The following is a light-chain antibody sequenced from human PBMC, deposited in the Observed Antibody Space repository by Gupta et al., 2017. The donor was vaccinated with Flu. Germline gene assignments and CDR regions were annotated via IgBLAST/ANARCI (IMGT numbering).Light chain of an antibody. J-gene: IGKJ4*01. CDR1: QSVSST. Sequence: GERVTLSCRASQSVSSTLAWYQQKPGQAPRLLVYDASTRATGIPARFSGSGSGTEFTLTISSLQSEDFAVYYCQQYYDWPLTFGGGTKVEIK. V-gene: IGKV3-15*01. CDR3: QQYYDWPLT. CDR2: DAS.